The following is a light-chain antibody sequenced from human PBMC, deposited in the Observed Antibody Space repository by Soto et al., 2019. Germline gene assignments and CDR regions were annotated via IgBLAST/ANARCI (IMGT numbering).Light chain of an antibody. V-gene: IGLV2-23*02. CDR3: CSYATTTL. CDR1: SSDIGSYDL. Sequence: QSALTQPASVSGSPGQSITISYTGTSSDIGSYDLVSWYQQHPGNAPRLIIYEVNKRPSGVSNRFSGSKSGNTASLTVSGLQAEDGAEYYCCSYATTTLFGGGTKLTVL. CDR2: EVN. J-gene: IGLJ2*01.